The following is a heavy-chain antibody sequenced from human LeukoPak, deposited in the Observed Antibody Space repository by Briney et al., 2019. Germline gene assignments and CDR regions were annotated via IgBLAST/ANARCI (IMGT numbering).Heavy chain of an antibody. J-gene: IGHJ4*02. CDR1: GYSFPTYW. V-gene: IGHV5-51*01. CDR3: ARPPSRGYSSSFEY. CDR2: IYPDESI. D-gene: IGHD2-2*03. Sequence: GESLKISCKGSGYSFPTYWIAWVRQMPGKGLEWMGIIYPDESIRYSPSFQCQVTISADKSISTAYLQWSSLKASDTAMYYCARPPSRGYSSSFEYWGQGTLVTVSS.